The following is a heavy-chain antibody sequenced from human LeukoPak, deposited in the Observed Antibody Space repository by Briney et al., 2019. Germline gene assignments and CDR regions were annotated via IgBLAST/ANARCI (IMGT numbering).Heavy chain of an antibody. D-gene: IGHD2-2*01. J-gene: IGHJ4*02. CDR1: GYTFTGYY. CDR3: AREGVVVPAAARPFDY. Sequence: ALVKVSCKASGYTFTGYYMHWVRQAPGQGLEWMGWINPNSGGTNYAQKFQGRVTMTRDTSISTAYIELSRLRSDDTAVYYCAREGVVVPAAARPFDYWGQGTLVTVSS. CDR2: INPNSGGT. V-gene: IGHV1-2*02.